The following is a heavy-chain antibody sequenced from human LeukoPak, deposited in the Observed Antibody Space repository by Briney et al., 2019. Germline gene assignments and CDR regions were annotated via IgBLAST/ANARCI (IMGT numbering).Heavy chain of an antibody. J-gene: IGHJ6*03. Sequence: SETLSLTCAVSGYSISSGYYGGWIRQPPGKVLEWIGSIYHSRSTYYNPSLKSRVTISVDTSKNQFSLKLSSVTAADTAVYNCARRKEHYDISGYYDDYYYMDMWGKQTTLTVSS. CDR3: ARRKEHYDISGYYDDYYYMDM. D-gene: IGHD3-22*01. V-gene: IGHV4-38-2*01. CDR1: GYSISSGYY. CDR2: IYHSRST.